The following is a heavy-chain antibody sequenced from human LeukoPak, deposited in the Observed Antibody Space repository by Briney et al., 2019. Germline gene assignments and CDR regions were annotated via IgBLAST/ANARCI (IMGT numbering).Heavy chain of an antibody. Sequence: ASVKVSCKASGYTFTSYGISWVRQAPGQGLEWMGWISAYNGNTNYAQKFQGRVTMTRDTSISTAYMELSRLRSDDTAVYYCARGPLGRGEGDYWGQGTLVTVSS. CDR3: ARGPLGRGEGDY. D-gene: IGHD3-16*01. CDR2: ISAYNGNT. J-gene: IGHJ4*02. V-gene: IGHV1-18*01. CDR1: GYTFTSYG.